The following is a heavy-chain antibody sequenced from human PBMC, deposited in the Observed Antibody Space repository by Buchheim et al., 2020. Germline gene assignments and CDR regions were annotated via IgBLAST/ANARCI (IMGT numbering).Heavy chain of an antibody. CDR3: ARGVNNYFFDP. CDR2: IYYSGST. J-gene: IGHJ5*02. CDR1: GGSISSYY. D-gene: IGHD3-10*01. Sequence: QVQLQESGPGLVKSSETLSLTCTVSGGSISSYYWSWIRQPPGKGLEWIGYIYYSGSTNYNPSLKSRVTISVDTSKNQFSLKLSSVTAADTAVYYCARGVNNYFFDPWGQGTL. V-gene: IGHV4-59*01.